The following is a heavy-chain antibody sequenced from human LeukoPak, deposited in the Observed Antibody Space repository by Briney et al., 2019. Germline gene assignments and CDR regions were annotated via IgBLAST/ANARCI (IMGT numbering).Heavy chain of an antibody. V-gene: IGHV1-69*05. CDR2: IVPIFGTA. Sequence: ASVKVSCKASGGTFSSYAISWVRQAPGQGLEWMGGIVPIFGTANYAQKFQGRVTITTDESTSTVYMELSSLRSEDTAVYYCARVRWLGSSLGYYYYMDVWGKGTTVTVSS. CDR1: GGTFSSYA. D-gene: IGHD5-12*01. CDR3: ARVRWLGSSLGYYYYMDV. J-gene: IGHJ6*03.